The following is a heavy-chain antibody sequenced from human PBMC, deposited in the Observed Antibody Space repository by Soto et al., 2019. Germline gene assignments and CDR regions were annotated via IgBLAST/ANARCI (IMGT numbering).Heavy chain of an antibody. V-gene: IGHV5-10-1*01. J-gene: IGHJ6*02. CDR2: IDPSDSYT. CDR1: GYSFTSYW. CDR3: FLGSGSYYKDYYYGMDV. D-gene: IGHD3-10*02. Sequence: GESLKISGKGSGYSFTSYWISWVRQMPGKGLEWMGRIDPSDSYTNYSPSFQGHVTISADKSISTAYLQWSSLKASDTAMYYCFLGSGSYYKDYYYGMDVWGQGTTVTVSS.